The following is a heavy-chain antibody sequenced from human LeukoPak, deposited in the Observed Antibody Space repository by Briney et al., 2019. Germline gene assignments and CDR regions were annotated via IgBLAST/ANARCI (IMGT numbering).Heavy chain of an antibody. CDR3: ARDWGAYYYESGTLSHFDY. Sequence: ASVKVSCKASGGTFSSYAISWVRQAPGQGLEWMGWINPNSGGTNYAQKFQGRVTMTRDTSISTAYMELSRLRSDDTAVYYCARDWGAYYYESGTLSHFDYWGQGTLVTVSS. J-gene: IGHJ4*02. CDR2: INPNSGGT. V-gene: IGHV1-2*02. CDR1: GGTFSSYA. D-gene: IGHD3-10*01.